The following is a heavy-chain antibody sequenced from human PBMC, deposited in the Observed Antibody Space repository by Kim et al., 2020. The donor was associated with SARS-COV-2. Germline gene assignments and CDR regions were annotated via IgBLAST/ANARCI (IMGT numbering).Heavy chain of an antibody. CDR3: TRGCLTTSCPSDY. Sequence: YADSGKGRFTISRDNAKNTLYLQMNSLRDEDTAIYYCTRGCLTTSCPSDYWGQGTLVTVSS. J-gene: IGHJ4*02. V-gene: IGHV3-74*01. D-gene: IGHD2-2*01.